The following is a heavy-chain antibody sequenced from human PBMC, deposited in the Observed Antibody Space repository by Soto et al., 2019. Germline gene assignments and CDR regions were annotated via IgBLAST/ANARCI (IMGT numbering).Heavy chain of an antibody. V-gene: IGHV4-4*07. CDR2: IYTSGTT. J-gene: IGHJ4*02. CDR3: AREDYYDTGYYVV. Sequence: SETLSLTCTVSGRSMSGYYWSWIRQPAGERLEWIGRIYTSGTTDFNPSLKGRVTMSVDTSKNQFSLKLTSVTAADTALYYCAREDYYDTGYYVVWGQGXQVTVYS. D-gene: IGHD3-9*01. CDR1: GRSMSGYY.